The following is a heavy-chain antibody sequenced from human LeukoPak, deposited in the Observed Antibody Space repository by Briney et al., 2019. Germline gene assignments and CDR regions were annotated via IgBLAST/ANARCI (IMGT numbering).Heavy chain of an antibody. D-gene: IGHD2-15*01. CDR1: GYTFTSYG. CDR3: ARDWPGISLHFDL. V-gene: IGHV1-2*02. CDR2: INPKTGDT. J-gene: IGHJ2*01. Sequence: GASVKVSCKASGYTFTSYGISWVRQAPGQGLEWMGWINPKTGDTNFAQKFQGRVAMTRDTSLSTAYMDLSRLTSDDTAVYYCARDWPGISLHFDLWGRGTLITVSS.